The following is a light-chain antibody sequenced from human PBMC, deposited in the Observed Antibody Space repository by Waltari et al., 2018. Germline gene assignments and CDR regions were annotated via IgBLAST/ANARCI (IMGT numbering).Light chain of an antibody. V-gene: IGLV3-1*01. CDR3: QAWGTSVVI. CDR2: QDN. CDR1: GLGRKY. J-gene: IGLJ2*01. Sequence: SSELTQPPSVSVSPGQTATITCSGDGLGRKYASWYQQTPVQAPTLLIYQDNKRPSGIPERFSGSVYGDTATLTISGTQSVDEADYYCQAWGTSVVIFGGGTKLTVL.